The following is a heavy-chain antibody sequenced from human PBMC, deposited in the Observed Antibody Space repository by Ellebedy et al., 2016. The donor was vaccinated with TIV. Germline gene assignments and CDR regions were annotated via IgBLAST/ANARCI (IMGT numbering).Heavy chain of an antibody. D-gene: IGHD3-10*01. CDR3: ARDPLWLGERGMYNDY. CDR1: GDSMKPNNW. Sequence: MPSETLSLTCTVSGDSMKPNNWWTWVRQFPKKGLERLGEVYHNGNTKCNPSLKSLVTISVDQSNKEFSLRLTSVTAADTAMYYCARDPLWLGERGMYNDYWGQGIRVTVSS. J-gene: IGHJ4*02. CDR2: VYHNGNT. V-gene: IGHV4-4*02.